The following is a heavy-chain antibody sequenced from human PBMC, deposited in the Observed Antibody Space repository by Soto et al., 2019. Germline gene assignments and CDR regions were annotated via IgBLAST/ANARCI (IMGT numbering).Heavy chain of an antibody. J-gene: IGHJ4*02. CDR1: GGSISSGGYS. CDR2: IYHSGST. Sequence: TLSLTCAVSGGSISSGGYSWSWIRQPPGKGLEWIGYIYHSGSTYYNPSLKSRVTISVDRSKNQFSLKLSSVTAAGTAVYYCARDSGYSYGLDYWGQGTLVTV. V-gene: IGHV4-30-2*01. CDR3: ARDSGYSYGLDY. D-gene: IGHD5-18*01.